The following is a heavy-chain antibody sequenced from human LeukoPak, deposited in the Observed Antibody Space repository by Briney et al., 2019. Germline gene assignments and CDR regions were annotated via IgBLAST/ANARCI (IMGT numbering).Heavy chain of an antibody. J-gene: IGHJ6*02. CDR1: GYTFTGYY. CDR3: ARDEAPGGSSWSYGMDV. V-gene: IGHV1-2*02. CDR2: INPNSGGA. D-gene: IGHD6-13*01. Sequence: GASVKVSCKASGYTFTGYYMHWVRQTPGQGLEWMGWINPNSGGANYAQKFPGRVTMTRATSISTAYMELSRLRSDDTAVYYCARDEAPGGSSWSYGMDVWGQGTTVTVSS.